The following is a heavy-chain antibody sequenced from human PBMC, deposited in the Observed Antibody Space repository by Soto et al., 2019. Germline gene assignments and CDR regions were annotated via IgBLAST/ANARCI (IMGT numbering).Heavy chain of an antibody. V-gene: IGHV1-3*01. D-gene: IGHD4-17*01. CDR3: ARVYAVTTTSAFDI. CDR1: GDTFTSYA. Sequence: ASVKVSCKASGDTFTSYAMHWVRQAPGQRLEWMGWINAGNGNTKYSQKFQGRVTITRDTSASTAYMELSSLRPEDTAVYYCARVYAVTTTSAFDIWGQGTMVTVS. CDR2: INAGNGNT. J-gene: IGHJ3*02.